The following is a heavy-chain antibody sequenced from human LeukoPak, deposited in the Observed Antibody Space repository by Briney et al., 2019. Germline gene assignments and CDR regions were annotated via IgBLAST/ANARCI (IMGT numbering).Heavy chain of an antibody. CDR1: GGTFSSYA. CDR2: IIPIFGTA. CDR3: ARGRTTYYDFWSGPLNWFDP. V-gene: IGHV1-69*05. D-gene: IGHD3-3*01. Sequence: SVKVSCKASGGTFSSYAISWVRQAPGQGLEWMGGIIPIFGTANYAQKFQGRVTITTDESTSTAYMELSSLRSEDTAVYYCARGRTTYYDFWSGPLNWFDPWGQGTLVTVSS. J-gene: IGHJ5*02.